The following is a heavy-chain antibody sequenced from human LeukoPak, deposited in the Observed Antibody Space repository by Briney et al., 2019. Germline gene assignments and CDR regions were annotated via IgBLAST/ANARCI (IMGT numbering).Heavy chain of an antibody. CDR1: GGSFSGYY. V-gene: IGHV4-34*01. Sequence: SETLSLTCAVYGGSFSGYYWSWIRQPPGKGLEWIGEINHSGSTNYNPSLKSRVTISVDTSKNQFSLKLSSVTAADTAVYYCARGSPIFGMVMWGQGTLVTVSS. J-gene: IGHJ4*02. CDR2: INHSGST. CDR3: ARGSPIFGMVM. D-gene: IGHD3-3*01.